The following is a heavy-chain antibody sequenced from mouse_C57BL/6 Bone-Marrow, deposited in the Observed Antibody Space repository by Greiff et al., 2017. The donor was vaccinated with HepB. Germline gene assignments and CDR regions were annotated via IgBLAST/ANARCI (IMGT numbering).Heavy chain of an antibody. J-gene: IGHJ1*03. CDR1: GYAFTNYL. D-gene: IGHD2-2*01. V-gene: IGHV1-54*01. CDR3: ARHFMVTGYFDV. CDR2: INPGSGGT. Sequence: QVQLQQSGAELVRPGTSVKVSCKASGYAFTNYLIEWVKQRPGQGLEWIGVINPGSGGTNYNEKFKGKATLTADKSSSTAYMQLSSLTSEDSAVYFCARHFMVTGYFDVWGTGTTVTVSS.